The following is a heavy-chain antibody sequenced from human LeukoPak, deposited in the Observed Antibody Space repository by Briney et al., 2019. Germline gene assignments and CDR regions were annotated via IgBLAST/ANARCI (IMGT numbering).Heavy chain of an antibody. D-gene: IGHD2-2*01. CDR3: ARDLSDIVVVPAAMI. V-gene: IGHV3-48*03. CDR2: VSRSGDTV. J-gene: IGHJ4*02. Sequence: GGSLRLSCAASGFTFNSYEMNWVRQAPGKGLEWVSYVSRSGDTVYYADSVKGRFTISRDNAQNSLYLQMNSLRAEDTAVYYCARDLSDIVVVPAAMIWGQGTLVTVSS. CDR1: GFTFNSYE.